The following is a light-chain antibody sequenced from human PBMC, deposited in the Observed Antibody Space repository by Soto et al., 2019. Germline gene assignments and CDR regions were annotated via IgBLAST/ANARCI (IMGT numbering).Light chain of an antibody. CDR3: GTWDSSLSAVV. Sequence: QSVLTQPPSVSAAPGQKVTISCSGISSNIGNNYVSWYQQFPGTAPKLLIYDNNKRPSGIPDRFSGSESGTSATLAITGLQTGDEADYYCGTWDSSLSAVVFGGGTKLTVL. V-gene: IGLV1-51*01. CDR2: DNN. J-gene: IGLJ2*01. CDR1: SSNIGNNY.